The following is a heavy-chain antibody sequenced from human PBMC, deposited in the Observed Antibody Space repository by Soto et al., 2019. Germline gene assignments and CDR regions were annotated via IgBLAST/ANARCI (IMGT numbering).Heavy chain of an antibody. CDR1: GFTFSSYG. J-gene: IGHJ6*02. D-gene: IGHD6-13*01. Sequence: QVQLVESGGGVVQPGRSLRLSCAASGFTFSSYGMHWVRQAPGKGLEWVAVIWYDGSNKYYADSVKGRFTISRDNSKNTLYLQMNSLRAEDTAVYYCARDLVAAAALGFYYYYGMDVWGQGTTVTVSS. V-gene: IGHV3-33*01. CDR2: IWYDGSNK. CDR3: ARDLVAAAALGFYYYYGMDV.